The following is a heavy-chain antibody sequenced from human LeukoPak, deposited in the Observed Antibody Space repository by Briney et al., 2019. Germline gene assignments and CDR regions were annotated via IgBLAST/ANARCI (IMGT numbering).Heavy chain of an antibody. CDR2: ISGSGGST. V-gene: IGHV3-23*01. CDR1: GFTFSSYA. J-gene: IGHJ4*02. Sequence: PGGSLRLSCAASGFTFSSYAMSWVRQAPGKGLEWVSAISGSGGSTYYADSVKGRFTISRDNSKNTPYLQMNSLRPEDTAVYYCATWSSSWFYFDYWGQGTLVTVSS. CDR3: ATWSSSWFYFDY. D-gene: IGHD6-6*01.